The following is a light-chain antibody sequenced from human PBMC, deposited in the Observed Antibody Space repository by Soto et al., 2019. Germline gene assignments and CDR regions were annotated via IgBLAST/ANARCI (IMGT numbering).Light chain of an antibody. J-gene: IGKJ4*01. CDR3: QQRSNSPLT. V-gene: IGKV3-11*01. CDR2: GAF. Sequence: EILMTQSPFTLSVSPGERVTLSCGASQSVSSNLAWYQQKPGQAPSLLIYGAFTRATGIPARFSGSGSGTDFTLTISSLEPEDFEVYYCQQRSNSPLTFGGGTKVDIK. CDR1: QSVSSN.